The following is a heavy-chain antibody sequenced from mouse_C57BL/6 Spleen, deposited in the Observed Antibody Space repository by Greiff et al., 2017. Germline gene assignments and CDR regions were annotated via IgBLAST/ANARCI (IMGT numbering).Heavy chain of an antibody. D-gene: IGHD1-1*01. CDR1: GYTFTDYE. CDR3: TRSDYYGSTRFAY. Sequence: VQLMESGAELVRPGASVTLSCKASGYTFTDYEMHWVKQTPVHGLAWIGAIDPETGGTAYNQKFKGKAILTADKSSSTAYMELRSLTSEDSAVYYCTRSDYYGSTRFAYWGQGTLVTVSA. J-gene: IGHJ3*01. V-gene: IGHV1-15*01. CDR2: IDPETGGT.